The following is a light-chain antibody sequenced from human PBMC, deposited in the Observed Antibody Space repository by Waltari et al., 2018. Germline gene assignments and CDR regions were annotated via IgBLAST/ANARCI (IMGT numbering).Light chain of an antibody. J-gene: IGLJ2*01. CDR3: SSYTSSSTLI. Sequence: QSALTQPASVSGSPGQSITISCPGTSSALGGYNYASWYQQHPGKAPKLMIYEVSNRPSGVSNRFSGSKSGNTASLTISGLQAEDEAHYYCSSYTSSSTLIFGGGTKLTVL. CDR1: SSALGGYNY. V-gene: IGLV2-14*01. CDR2: EVS.